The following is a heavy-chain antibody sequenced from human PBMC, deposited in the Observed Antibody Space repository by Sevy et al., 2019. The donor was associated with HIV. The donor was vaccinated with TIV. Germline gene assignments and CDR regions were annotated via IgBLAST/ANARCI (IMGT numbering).Heavy chain of an antibody. Sequence: SETLSLTCSISGGSISSSSYQWGWIRQPPGKGLEWIGTFYYTGSAYYSPSLKSRVTISGDTSNNQFSLRLTSVTAADTAMYYCARKGNGHNQFSSDHWGQGTLVTVSS. D-gene: IGHD2-8*01. CDR1: GGSISSSSYQ. V-gene: IGHV4-39*01. CDR3: ARKGNGHNQFSSDH. CDR2: FYYTGSA. J-gene: IGHJ4*02.